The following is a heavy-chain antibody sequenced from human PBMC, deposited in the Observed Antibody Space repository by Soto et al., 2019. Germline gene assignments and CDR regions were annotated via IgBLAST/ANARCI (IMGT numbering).Heavy chain of an antibody. V-gene: IGHV3-30-3*01. CDR1: GFSFNSYT. CDR2: ISYDGSNK. CDR3: ARVTGDRFDY. J-gene: IGHJ4*02. D-gene: IGHD2-21*02. Sequence: QVQLVESGGGVVQPGRSLRLSCAVSGFSFNSYTLHWVRQAPGKGLEWVAVISYDGSNKYYADSVKGRFTISRDTSKSTVYLQMNSLRAEDTALYYCARVTGDRFDYWGQGTLVTVSS.